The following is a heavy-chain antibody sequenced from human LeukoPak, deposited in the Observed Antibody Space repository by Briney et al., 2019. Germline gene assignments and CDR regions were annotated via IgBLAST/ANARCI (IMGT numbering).Heavy chain of an antibody. CDR2: IIPTFGTA. CDR1: GGTFSSYA. Sequence: SVKVSCKASGGTFSSYAISWVRQAPGQGLEWMGGIIPTFGTANYAQKFQGRVTITADESTSTAYMELSSLRSEDTAVYYCARGRGYSYGFSYYYYYYLDVWGKGPTVTVSS. J-gene: IGHJ6*03. V-gene: IGHV1-69*13. D-gene: IGHD5-18*01. CDR3: ARGRGYSYGFSYYYYYYLDV.